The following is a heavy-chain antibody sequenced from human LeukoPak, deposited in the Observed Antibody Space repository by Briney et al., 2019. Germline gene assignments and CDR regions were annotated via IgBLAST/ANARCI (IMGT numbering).Heavy chain of an antibody. CDR3: AKGNGVSCYSFFDY. J-gene: IGHJ4*02. D-gene: IGHD2-15*01. Sequence: QRWGSLRLSCAASGFTFSTYAMSWVRQAPGKGLEWVSVICGSGDTTYYTDSVKGRFTISRDNSENTLYLQMNSLRAEDTAIYYCAKGNGVSCYSFFDYWGQGALVTVSS. CDR2: ICGSGDTT. V-gene: IGHV3-23*01. CDR1: GFTFSTYA.